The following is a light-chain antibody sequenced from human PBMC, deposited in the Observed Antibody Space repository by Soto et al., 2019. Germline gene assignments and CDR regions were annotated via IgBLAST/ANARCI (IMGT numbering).Light chain of an antibody. CDR2: VAS. CDR1: QDISSW. CDR3: QQANSFPLT. J-gene: IGKJ4*01. V-gene: IGKV1-12*01. Sequence: DIQMTQSPSSVSASVGDRVTITCRASQDISSWLAWYQQKPGKAPKLLIYVASSLQTGVPSRFSGSGTGTDFPLPISSLQPEDFATYYCQQANSFPLTFGGGTKVEIK.